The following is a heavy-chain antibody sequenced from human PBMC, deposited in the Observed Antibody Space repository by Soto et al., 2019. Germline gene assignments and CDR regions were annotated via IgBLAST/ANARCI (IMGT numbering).Heavy chain of an antibody. D-gene: IGHD4-17*01. J-gene: IGHJ4*02. CDR2: ISYDGSNK. CDR1: GFTFSSYG. Sequence: QVQLVESGGGVFQPGRSLRLSCAASGFTFSSYGMHWVRQAPGKGLEWVAVISYDGSNKYYADSVKGRFTISRDNSKNTLYLQMNSLRAEDTAVYYCAKVKRPYGDYPPGVLDYWGQGTLVTVSS. CDR3: AKVKRPYGDYPPGVLDY. V-gene: IGHV3-30*18.